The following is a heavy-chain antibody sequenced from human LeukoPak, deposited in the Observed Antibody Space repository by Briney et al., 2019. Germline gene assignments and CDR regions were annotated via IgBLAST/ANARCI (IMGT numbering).Heavy chain of an antibody. J-gene: IGHJ4*02. CDR3: ARDFGGSAPAPDYYGSGSYFPFMDY. CDR2: IFYSGTT. CDR1: GGSISSYY. Sequence: SETLSLTCSVSGGSISSYYGSWIRQPPGMGLECIGYIFYSGTTNYNPSLKSRVTISVDTSKNQFSLRLTSVTAADTAVYYCARDFGGSAPAPDYYGSGSYFPFMDYWGQGTLVTVSS. V-gene: IGHV4-59*01. D-gene: IGHD3-10*01.